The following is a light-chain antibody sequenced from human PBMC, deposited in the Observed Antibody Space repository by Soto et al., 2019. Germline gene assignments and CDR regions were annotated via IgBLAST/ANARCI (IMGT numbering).Light chain of an antibody. CDR2: GAS. J-gene: IGKJ5*01. V-gene: IGKV3-15*01. CDR1: QSVRSN. CDR3: QQYNKWPPIT. Sequence: EIVMTQSPATLSVSPGEGASLSCRASQSVRSNLAWYQQKPGQAPRLLIFGASTRATGIPARFSGSGSGTEVTLTISSLQSEDFAVYYCQQYNKWPPITFGQGTRLEIK.